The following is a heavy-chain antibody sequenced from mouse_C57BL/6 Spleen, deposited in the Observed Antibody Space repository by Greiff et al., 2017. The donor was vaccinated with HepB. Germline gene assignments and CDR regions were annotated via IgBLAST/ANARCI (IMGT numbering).Heavy chain of an antibody. Sequence: VQLQQSGPELVKPGASVKISCKASGYAFSSSWMNWVKQRPGKGLEWIGRIYPGDGDTNYNGKFKGKATLTADKSSSTAYMQLSSLTSEDAAVYFCARPGAVGYFDYWGQGTTLTVSS. CDR1: GYAFSSSW. CDR2: IYPGDGDT. CDR3: ARPGAVGYFDY. D-gene: IGHD1-1*01. J-gene: IGHJ2*01. V-gene: IGHV1-82*01.